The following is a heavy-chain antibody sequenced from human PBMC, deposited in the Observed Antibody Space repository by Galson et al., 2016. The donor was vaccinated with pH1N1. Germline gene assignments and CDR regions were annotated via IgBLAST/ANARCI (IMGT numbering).Heavy chain of an antibody. V-gene: IGHV1-18*01. Sequence: SVKVSCKASGYTFSSYGISWVRQAPGQGLEWMGWIGAYNGHTYYAQKVQGRVTMTADTSTSTAYMELRSLRSDDTAVYYCAREGYSHSDTYYFGMDVWGQGTTVTVSS. D-gene: IGHD5-12*01. CDR3: AREGYSHSDTYYFGMDV. J-gene: IGHJ6*02. CDR1: GYTFSSYG. CDR2: IGAYNGHT.